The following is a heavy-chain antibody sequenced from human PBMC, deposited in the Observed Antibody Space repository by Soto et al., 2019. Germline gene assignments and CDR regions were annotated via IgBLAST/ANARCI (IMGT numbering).Heavy chain of an antibody. D-gene: IGHD6-19*01. V-gene: IGHV1-2*04. Sequence: GASVKVSCKASGYTFTGYYMHWVRQAPGQGLEWVGWINPNSGGTNYAQKFQGWVTMTRDTSISTAYMELSRLRSDDTAVYYCARAQRYSSGWYSFDYWGQGTLVTVSS. CDR2: INPNSGGT. CDR3: ARAQRYSSGWYSFDY. CDR1: GYTFTGYY. J-gene: IGHJ4*02.